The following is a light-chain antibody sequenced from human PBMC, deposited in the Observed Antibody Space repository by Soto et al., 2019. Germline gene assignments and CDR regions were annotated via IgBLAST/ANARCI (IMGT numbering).Light chain of an antibody. CDR3: SSSTSSSTLLYV. Sequence: QSVLTQPASVSGSPGQSITISCTGTSSDVGGYNYVSWYHQHPCKAPKLMIYDVSNRPSGVSNGFTGSKSGNKASLTISGLQAEDESDYYCSSSTSSSTLLYVFGTGTKVTVL. CDR1: SSDVGGYNY. CDR2: DVS. J-gene: IGLJ1*01. V-gene: IGLV2-14*03.